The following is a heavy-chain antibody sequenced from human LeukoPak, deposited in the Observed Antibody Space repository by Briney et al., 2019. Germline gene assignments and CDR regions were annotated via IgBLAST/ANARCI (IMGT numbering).Heavy chain of an antibody. V-gene: IGHV4-59*12. CDR3: AREGSGSAGNWFDP. D-gene: IGHD3-10*01. CDR1: GGSISSYY. CDR2: IYYSGST. J-gene: IGHJ5*02. Sequence: SETLSLTCTVSGGSISSYYWSWIRQPPGKGLEWIGYIYYSGSTNYNPSLKSRVTISVDTSKNQFSLKLSSVTAADTAVYYCAREGSGSAGNWFDPWGQGTLVTVSS.